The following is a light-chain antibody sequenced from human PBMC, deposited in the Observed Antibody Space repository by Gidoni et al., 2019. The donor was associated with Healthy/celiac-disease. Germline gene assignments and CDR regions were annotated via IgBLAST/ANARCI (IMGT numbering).Light chain of an antibody. CDR2: AAS. V-gene: IGKV1-27*01. CDR3: QKYNSAPYT. J-gene: IGKJ2*01. CDR1: QGISNY. Sequence: DIQMTQSPSSLPASVGDRVTITCRAIQGISNYLAWYQQKPGKVPKLLIYAASTLQSGVPSRFSGSRSGTDFTLTISSLQPEDVATYYCQKYNSAPYTFGQGTKLEIK.